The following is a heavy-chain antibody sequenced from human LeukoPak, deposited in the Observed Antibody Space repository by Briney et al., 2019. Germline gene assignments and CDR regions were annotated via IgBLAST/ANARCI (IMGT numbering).Heavy chain of an antibody. D-gene: IGHD3-22*01. Sequence: ASVKVSCKASGYTFTSYDINWVRQATGQGLEWMGWMNPNSGNTGYAQKFQGRATMTRNTSISTAYMELSNLRSEDTAVYYCARERYSSGYYGSWGQGTLVTVSS. V-gene: IGHV1-8*01. J-gene: IGHJ5*02. CDR1: GYTFTSYD. CDR2: MNPNSGNT. CDR3: ARERYSSGYYGS.